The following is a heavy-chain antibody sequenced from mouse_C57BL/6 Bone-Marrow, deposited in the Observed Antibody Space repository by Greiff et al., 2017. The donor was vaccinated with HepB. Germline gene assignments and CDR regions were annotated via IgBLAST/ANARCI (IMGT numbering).Heavy chain of an antibody. V-gene: IGHV10-1*01. J-gene: IGHJ4*01. CDR2: IRSKSNNYAT. Sequence: EVQLVESGGGLVQPKGSLKLSCAASGFSFNTYAMNWVRQAPGKGLEWVARIRSKSNNYATYYADSVKDRFTISRDDSESMLYLQMNNLKTEDTAMYYCVRPLYDGYPYYAMDYWGQGTSVTVSS. CDR1: GFSFNTYA. D-gene: IGHD2-3*01. CDR3: VRPLYDGYPYYAMDY.